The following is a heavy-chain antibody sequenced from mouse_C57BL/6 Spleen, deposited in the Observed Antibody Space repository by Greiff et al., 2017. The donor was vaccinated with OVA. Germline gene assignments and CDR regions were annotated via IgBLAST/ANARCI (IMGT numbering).Heavy chain of an antibody. Sequence: VQLQQSGPELVKPGASVKISCKASGYTFTDYSMNWVKQSHGKSLEWIGDINPNNGGTSYNQTFKGKATLTVDKSSSTAYMELSSLTSEDSAVYYCAREAVDYYDYGGGAMDYWGQGTSVTVSS. V-gene: IGHV1-26*01. CDR1: GYTFTDYS. D-gene: IGHD2-4*01. J-gene: IGHJ4*01. CDR3: AREAVDYYDYGGGAMDY. CDR2: INPNNGGT.